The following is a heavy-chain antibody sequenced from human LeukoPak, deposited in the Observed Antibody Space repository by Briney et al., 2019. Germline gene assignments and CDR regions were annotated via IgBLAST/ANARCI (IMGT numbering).Heavy chain of an antibody. Sequence: ASVNVSCKASGYTFTSYAMNWVRQAPGQGLEWMGWINTNTGNPTYAQGFTGRFVFSLDTSVSTAYLQISSLKAEDTAVYYCARGDRVLRFLEWLSTYYYYYYMDVWGKGTTVTVSS. D-gene: IGHD3-3*01. CDR2: INTNTGNP. CDR1: GYTFTSYA. CDR3: ARGDRVLRFLEWLSTYYYYYYMDV. J-gene: IGHJ6*03. V-gene: IGHV7-4-1*02.